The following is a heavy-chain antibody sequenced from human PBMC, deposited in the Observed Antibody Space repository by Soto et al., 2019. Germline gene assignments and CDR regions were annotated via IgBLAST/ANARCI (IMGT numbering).Heavy chain of an antibody. Sequence: SVKVSCKASGGTFSSYAISWVRQAPGQGLGWMGGIIPIFGTANYAQKFQGRVTITADESTSTAYMELSSLRSEDTAVYYCARSLRSSLRFLEWLLDPFDYWGQGTLVTVSS. CDR1: GGTFSSYA. V-gene: IGHV1-69*13. CDR2: IIPIFGTA. D-gene: IGHD3-3*01. CDR3: ARSLRSSLRFLEWLLDPFDY. J-gene: IGHJ4*02.